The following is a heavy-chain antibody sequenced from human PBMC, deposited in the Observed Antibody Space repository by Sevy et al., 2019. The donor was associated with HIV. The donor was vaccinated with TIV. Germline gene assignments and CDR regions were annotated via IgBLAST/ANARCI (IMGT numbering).Heavy chain of an antibody. D-gene: IGHD2-2*01. CDR1: GDSVSSNSAA. CDR2: TYYRSKWYN. CDR3: ARSTWDIVVVPAAMPPYYYYMDV. V-gene: IGHV6-1*01. J-gene: IGHJ6*03. Sequence: QSQTLSLTCAISGDSVSSNSAAWNWIRQSPSRGLEWLGRTYYRSKWYNDYAVSVKSRITINPDTSKNQFSLQLNSVTPEDTAVYYCARSTWDIVVVPAAMPPYYYYMDVWGKGTTVTVSS.